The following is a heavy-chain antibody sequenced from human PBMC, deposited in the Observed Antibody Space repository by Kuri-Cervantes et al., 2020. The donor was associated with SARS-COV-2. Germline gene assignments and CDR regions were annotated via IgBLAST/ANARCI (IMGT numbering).Heavy chain of an antibody. CDR2: INQSGNT. J-gene: IGHJ4*02. Sequence: ESLKISCAVYGGSFSGYYWSWIRQTPGKGLEWIGEINQSGNTHYNPSLESRATISVGTSKNQFYLKLSPMTAVDTAVYYCARGGSAWYIDYWGQGTLVTVSS. D-gene: IGHD6-19*01. CDR3: ARGGSAWYIDY. CDR1: GGSFSGYY. V-gene: IGHV4-34*01.